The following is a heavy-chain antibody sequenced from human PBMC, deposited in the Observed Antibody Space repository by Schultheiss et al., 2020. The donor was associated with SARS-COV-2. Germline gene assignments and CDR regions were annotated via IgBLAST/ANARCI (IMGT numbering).Heavy chain of an antibody. CDR1: GGTFSSYA. CDR2: ISAYNGNT. Sequence: ASVKVSCKASGGTFSSYAISWVRQAPGQGLEWMGWISAYNGNTNYAQKLQGRVTMTTDTSTSTAYMELRSLRSDDTAVYYCARRYCSGGSCYQDYWGQGTLVTVSS. D-gene: IGHD2-15*01. CDR3: ARRYCSGGSCYQDY. J-gene: IGHJ4*02. V-gene: IGHV1-18*01.